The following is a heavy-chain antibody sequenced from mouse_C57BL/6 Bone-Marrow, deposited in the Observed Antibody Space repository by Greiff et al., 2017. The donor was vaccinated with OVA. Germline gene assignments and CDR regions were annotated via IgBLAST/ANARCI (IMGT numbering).Heavy chain of an antibody. CDR3: ARWLLLGY. CDR2: IHPNSGST. V-gene: IGHV1-64*01. Sequence: QVHVKQPGAELVKPGASVKLSCKASGYTFTSYWMHWVKQRPGQGLEWIGMIHPNSGSTNYNEKFKSKATLTVDKSSSTAYMQLSSLTSEDSAVYYCARWLLLGYWGQGTTLTVSS. D-gene: IGHD2-3*01. J-gene: IGHJ2*01. CDR1: GYTFTSYW.